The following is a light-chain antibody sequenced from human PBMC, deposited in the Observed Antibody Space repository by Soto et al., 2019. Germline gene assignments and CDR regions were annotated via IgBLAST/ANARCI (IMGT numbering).Light chain of an antibody. CDR3: QQSYSTPWFT. Sequence: DIQMTQSPSSLSASVGDRVTITCRASQSISSYLNWYQQKPGKAPKLLIYAASSLQSGVPSRFSGSGSGTDFTLTISSLQPEDFATVYCQQSYSTPWFTFGPGTKVDIK. CDR1: QSISSY. V-gene: IGKV1-39*01. CDR2: AAS. J-gene: IGKJ3*01.